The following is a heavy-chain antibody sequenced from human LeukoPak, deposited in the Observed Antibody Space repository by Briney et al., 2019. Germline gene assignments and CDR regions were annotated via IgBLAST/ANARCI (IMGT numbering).Heavy chain of an antibody. D-gene: IGHD3-10*01. CDR3: ASRPSDISYYGVFDF. CDR1: GFTFSSYS. J-gene: IGHJ4*02. CDR2: ISSSSSYI. Sequence: AGGSLRLSCAASGFTFSSYSMNWVRQAPGKGLEWVSSISSSSSYIYYADSVKGRFTISRDNAKNSLYLQMNSLRVEDTGVYYCASRPSDISYYGVFDFWGQGSLVTVSS. V-gene: IGHV3-21*01.